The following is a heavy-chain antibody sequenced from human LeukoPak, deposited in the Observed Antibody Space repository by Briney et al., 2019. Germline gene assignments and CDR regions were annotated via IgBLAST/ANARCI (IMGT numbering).Heavy chain of an antibody. CDR2: ISGSGGST. CDR3: AKHSYCSGGSCYGIRWFDP. D-gene: IGHD2-15*01. V-gene: IGHV3-23*01. J-gene: IGHJ5*02. Sequence: GGSLRLSCAASGFTLSSYAMSWVRQAPGKGLEWVSAISGSGGSTYYADSVKGRFTISRDNSKNTLYLQMNGLRAEDTAVYYCAKHSYCSGGSCYGIRWFDPWGQGTLVTVSS. CDR1: GFTLSSYA.